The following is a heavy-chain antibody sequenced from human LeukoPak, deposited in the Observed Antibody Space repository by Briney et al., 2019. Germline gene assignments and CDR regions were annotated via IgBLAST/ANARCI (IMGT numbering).Heavy chain of an antibody. V-gene: IGHV4-31*03. CDR1: GGSINSGGHY. Sequence: SQTLSLTCTVSGGSINSGGHYWSWTRQHPGKGLEWVGSIYDSRFTNYNPSLKSRVTTSVDTSKNQFSLKLSSVTAADTAVYYCARDTGTVVDYWGQGTLVTVSS. J-gene: IGHJ4*02. CDR2: IYDSRFT. CDR3: ARDTGTVVDY. D-gene: IGHD4-23*01.